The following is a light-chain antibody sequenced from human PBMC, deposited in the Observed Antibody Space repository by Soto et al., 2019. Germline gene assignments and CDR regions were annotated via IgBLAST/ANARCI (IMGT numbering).Light chain of an antibody. Sequence: EVVLTQSPGTLSLSPGERATLSCRASQSVSSSQLTWFQQKPGQAPRLLIYGASTRATGIPARFSGSGSGTEFTLTISSLQSEDFAVYYCQQYNNWPSLTFGGGTKVDNK. CDR2: GAS. CDR3: QQYNNWPSLT. V-gene: IGKV3-15*01. J-gene: IGKJ4*01. CDR1: QSVSSS.